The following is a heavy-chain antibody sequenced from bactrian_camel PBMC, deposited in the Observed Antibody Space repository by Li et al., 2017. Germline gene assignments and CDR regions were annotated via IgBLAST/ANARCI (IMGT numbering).Heavy chain of an antibody. J-gene: IGHJ4*01. CDR1: GYAYSSNC. CDR2: IDIDGNT. V-gene: IGHV3S53*01. CDR3: AADAGTGGGWCSLSQNYPY. D-gene: IGHD7*01. Sequence: HVQLVESGGGSVQPGGSLRLSCDASGYAYSSNCMGWFRQAPGKEREGVAGIDIDGNTDYVDSVKGRFTISRDNAKNTLNLQMNNLKPEDTGMYYCAADAGTGGGWCSLSQNYPYWGRGTQVTVS.